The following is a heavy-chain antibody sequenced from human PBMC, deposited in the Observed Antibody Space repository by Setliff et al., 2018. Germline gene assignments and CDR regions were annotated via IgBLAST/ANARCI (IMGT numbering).Heavy chain of an antibody. J-gene: IGHJ5*01. CDR2: ISPYTGDT. CDR1: GYNFITFG. CDR3: ASRRTGPGGWFDY. Sequence: ASVKVSCKTSGYNFITFGLSWVRQAPGQGPEWMGCISPYTGDTNYAQKFQDRVTMTMDSSSQTVYMELSSLNSDDTAVYYCASRRTGPGGWFDYWGQGTLVTVSS. V-gene: IGHV1-18*01. D-gene: IGHD1-26*01.